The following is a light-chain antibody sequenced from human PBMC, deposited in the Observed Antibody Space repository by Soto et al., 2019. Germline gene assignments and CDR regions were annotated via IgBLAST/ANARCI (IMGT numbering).Light chain of an antibody. CDR2: GNN. Sequence: QSVLTQPPSVSGAPGQTVTISCTGSTSIFGAGFVVNWYQQLPGTPPKLLIYGNNNRPSRVPDRFSGSKSGTSASLAITGLQGEDEGDYYCQSSDTSLITPGVFGGGTKVTVL. CDR1: TSIFGAGFV. CDR3: QSSDTSLITPGV. V-gene: IGLV1-40*01. J-gene: IGLJ3*02.